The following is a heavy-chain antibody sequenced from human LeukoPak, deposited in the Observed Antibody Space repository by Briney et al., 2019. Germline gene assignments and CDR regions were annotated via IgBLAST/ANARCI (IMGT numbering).Heavy chain of an antibody. CDR2: IYTSGST. CDR3: ARDGYYDFWSGYYSYYYYMDV. Sequence: PSQTLSLTCTVSGGSISSGGSYWSWIRQPAGKGLEWVGHIYTSGSTNYNPSLKSRVTISVDTSKNQFSLKLSSVTAADTAVYYCARDGYYDFWSGYYSYYYYMDVWGKGTTVTVSS. D-gene: IGHD3-3*01. V-gene: IGHV4-61*09. J-gene: IGHJ6*03. CDR1: GGSISSGGSY.